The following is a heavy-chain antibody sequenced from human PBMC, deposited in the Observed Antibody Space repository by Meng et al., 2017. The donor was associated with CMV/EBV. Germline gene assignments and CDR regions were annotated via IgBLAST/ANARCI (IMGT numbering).Heavy chain of an antibody. CDR1: GFTFGDYA. CDR2: IRSKAYGGTT. Sequence: GGSLKISCTASGFTFGDYAMSWVRQAPGKGLEWVGFIRSKAYGGTTEYAASVKGRFTISRDDSKSIAYLQMNSLKTEDTAVYYCTRGVVPAATHYYYYYGMDVWGQGTTVTVSS. V-gene: IGHV3-49*04. J-gene: IGHJ6*02. D-gene: IGHD2-2*01. CDR3: TRGVVPAATHYYYYYGMDV.